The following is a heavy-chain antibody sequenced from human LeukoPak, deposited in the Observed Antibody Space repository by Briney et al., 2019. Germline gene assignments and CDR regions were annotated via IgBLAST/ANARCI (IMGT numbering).Heavy chain of an antibody. CDR2: IWYDGSNK. J-gene: IGHJ4*02. D-gene: IGHD1-26*01. CDR3: ARDPGGSHTFFDY. CDR1: GFTFSSYG. V-gene: IGHV3-33*01. Sequence: GGSLRLSCAASGFTFSSYGMHWVRQAPGKGLEWVAVIWYDGSNKYYADSVKGRFTISRDNSKNTLYLQMNSLGAEDTAVYYCARDPGGSHTFFDYWGQGTLVTVSS.